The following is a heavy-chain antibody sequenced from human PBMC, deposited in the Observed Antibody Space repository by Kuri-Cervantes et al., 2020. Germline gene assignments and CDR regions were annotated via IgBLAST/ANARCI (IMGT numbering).Heavy chain of an antibody. Sequence: LRLSCTVSGGSISSGGYYWSWIRQHPGKGLEWIGYIYYSGSTYYNPSLKSRVTISVDTSKNQFSLKLSSVTAADTAVYYCARDLRLLWFGESGPYYYGMDVWGQGTTVTVSS. CDR2: IYYSGST. J-gene: IGHJ6*02. V-gene: IGHV4-31*03. D-gene: IGHD3-10*01. CDR1: GGSISSGGYY. CDR3: ARDLRLLWFGESGPYYYGMDV.